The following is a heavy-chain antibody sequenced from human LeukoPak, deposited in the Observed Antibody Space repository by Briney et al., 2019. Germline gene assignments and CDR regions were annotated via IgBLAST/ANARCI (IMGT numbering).Heavy chain of an antibody. CDR3: AKGYTSIKYDS. CDR2: ISSSGGST. V-gene: IGHV3-23*01. D-gene: IGHD2-2*02. Sequence: GESLRLSCAASGFTFNTYAMSWVRQAPGKGLEWVSAISSSGGSTFHADSVKGRFTISRDNSKNTLYLQMNSLKGEDTTVYCCAKGYTSIKYDSWGQGTLVTVSS. J-gene: IGHJ4*02. CDR1: GFTFNTYA.